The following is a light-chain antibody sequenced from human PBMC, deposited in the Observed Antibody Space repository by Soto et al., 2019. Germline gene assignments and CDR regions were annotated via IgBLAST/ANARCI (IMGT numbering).Light chain of an antibody. CDR2: GTS. V-gene: IGKV1-39*01. J-gene: IGKJ5*01. Sequence: GDRVTISCRASQSINTYLNWYQHKPGKAPKLLIYGTSDLQSGVPSRFSGGGSGTDFTLTISSLQPEDFATYYCQQSFSTLLLTFGQGTRLEFK. CDR3: QQSFSTLLLT. CDR1: QSINTY.